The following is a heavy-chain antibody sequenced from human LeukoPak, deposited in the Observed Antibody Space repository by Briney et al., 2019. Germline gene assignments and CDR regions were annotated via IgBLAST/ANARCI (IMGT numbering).Heavy chain of an antibody. V-gene: IGHV3-23*01. J-gene: IGHJ5*02. CDR1: GFTFSSYA. CDR3: AKDQQSISYSP. D-gene: IGHD4-11*01. Sequence: GGSLRLSCAASGFTFSSYAMSWVRQAPGKGLEWVSTISGSGGSTYYADSVKGRFTISRDNSKNTLYLQMNSLRAEDTAIYYCAKDQQSISYSPWGQGTLVTVSS. CDR2: ISGSGGST.